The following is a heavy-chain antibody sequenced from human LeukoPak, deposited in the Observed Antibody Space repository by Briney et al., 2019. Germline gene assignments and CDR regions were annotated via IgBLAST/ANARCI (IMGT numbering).Heavy chain of an antibody. D-gene: IGHD3-16*01. Sequence: PGGSLRHSCAASGFIFSDHYMSWIRQAPGKGLEWVSYIYPGGNNMYYTDSVKGRPTISRDNAKNSLYLQMNSLRVEDTAVYYCARGHYGLDYWGQGTLVTVSS. J-gene: IGHJ4*02. CDR3: ARGHYGLDY. V-gene: IGHV3-11*01. CDR2: IYPGGNNM. CDR1: GFIFSDHY.